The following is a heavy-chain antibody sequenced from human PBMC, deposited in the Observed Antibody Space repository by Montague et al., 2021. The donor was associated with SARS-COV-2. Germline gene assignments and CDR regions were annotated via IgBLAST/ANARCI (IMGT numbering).Heavy chain of an antibody. J-gene: IGHJ3*01. Sequence: SDTLSLTCTVSGGSITNNIDYWAWIRQPPGKGLEWIGSIYYTGNTYYNPSLKSRVTISVVTSKNHFTPKLSSVTAAETAVYYCARLKRYFDSSGSPSAFDFGGQGTKVTVSS. CDR3: ARLKRYFDSSGSPSAFDF. CDR1: GGSITNNIDY. CDR2: IYYTGNT. D-gene: IGHD3-22*01. V-gene: IGHV4-39*02.